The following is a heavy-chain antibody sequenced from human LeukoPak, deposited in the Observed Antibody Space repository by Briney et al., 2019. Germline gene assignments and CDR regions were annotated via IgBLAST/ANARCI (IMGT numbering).Heavy chain of an antibody. V-gene: IGHV4-4*07. D-gene: IGHD2-2*01. Sequence: KPSETLSLTCTVSGGSISSYYWSWIRQPAGKGLEWIGRIYTSGSTNYNPSLKSRVTMSIDTSKNQFSLKLSSVTAADTAVYYCASESCSSSSCSFDYWGRGTLVTVSS. CDR3: ASESCSSSSCSFDY. CDR1: GGSISSYY. J-gene: IGHJ4*02. CDR2: IYTSGST.